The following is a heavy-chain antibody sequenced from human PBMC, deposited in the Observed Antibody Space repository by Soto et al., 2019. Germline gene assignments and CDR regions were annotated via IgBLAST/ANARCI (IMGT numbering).Heavy chain of an antibody. CDR3: ARHSSGSWVYYYYMDV. CDR1: GGSISSSAYY. V-gene: IGHV4-39*01. CDR2: IYYSGST. D-gene: IGHD3-10*01. J-gene: IGHJ6*03. Sequence: KSSETLSLTCTVSGGSISSSAYYWGWIRQPPGKGLEWIGSIYYSGSTYYNPSLKSRVTMSVDTSKNQFSLKLTSVTAADTAVYYCARHSSGSWVYYYYMDVWGKGTTVTVSS.